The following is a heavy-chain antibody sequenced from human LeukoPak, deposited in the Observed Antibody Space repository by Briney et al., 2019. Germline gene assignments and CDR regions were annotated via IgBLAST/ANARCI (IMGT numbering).Heavy chain of an antibody. CDR1: GYTFTGYY. Sequence: ASVKVSCKASGYTFTGYYMHWVRQAPGQGLEWMGRINPNSGGTNYAQKFQGRVTMTTDTSTSTAYMELRSLRSDDTAVYYCARVCYYDSSDYGYYFDYWGQGTLVTVSS. V-gene: IGHV1-2*06. J-gene: IGHJ4*02. D-gene: IGHD3-22*01. CDR3: ARVCYYDSSDYGYYFDY. CDR2: INPNSGGT.